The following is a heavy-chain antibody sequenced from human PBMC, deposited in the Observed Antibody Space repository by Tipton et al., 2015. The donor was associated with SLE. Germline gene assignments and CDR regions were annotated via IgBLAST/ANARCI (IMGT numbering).Heavy chain of an antibody. Sequence: LRLSCTVSGGSISSSRYYWGWIRQPPGKGLEWIGSIYYSGSTYYNPSPKSRVTISVDTSKNQFSLKLSSVTAADTAVYYCARERYDFPYYMDVWGKGTTVTVSS. CDR2: IYYSGST. J-gene: IGHJ6*03. CDR1: GGSISSSRYY. D-gene: IGHD3-3*01. V-gene: IGHV4-39*07. CDR3: ARERYDFPYYMDV.